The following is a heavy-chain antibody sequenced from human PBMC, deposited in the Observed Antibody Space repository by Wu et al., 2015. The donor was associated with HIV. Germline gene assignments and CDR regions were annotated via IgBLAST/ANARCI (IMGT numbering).Heavy chain of an antibody. CDR3: ARGRRWNYYGSGSDSDY. V-gene: IGHV1-8*01. CDR1: GYTFTSYD. D-gene: IGHD3-10*01. J-gene: IGHJ4*02. Sequence: QVQLVQSGAEVKKPGASVKVSCKASGYTFTSYDINWVRQATGQGLEWMGWMNPNSGNTGYAQKFQGRVTMTRNTSISTAYMELSSLRSEDTAVYYCARGRRWNYYGSGSDSDYWGQGTLGHRLL. CDR2: MNPNSGNT.